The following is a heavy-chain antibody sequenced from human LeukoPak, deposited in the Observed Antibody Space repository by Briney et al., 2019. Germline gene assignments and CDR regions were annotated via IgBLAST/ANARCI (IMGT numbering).Heavy chain of an antibody. CDR3: AKEGVVRGVKALGY. CDR2: ISGSGGST. V-gene: IGHV3-23*01. Sequence: GGSLRLSCAASGFTFSSYAMRWVRQAPGKGLEWVSVISGSGGSTYYADSVKGRFTISRDNSKNTLYLQMNSLRAEDTAVYYCAKEGVVRGVKALGYWGQGTLVTVSS. D-gene: IGHD3-10*01. CDR1: GFTFSSYA. J-gene: IGHJ4*02.